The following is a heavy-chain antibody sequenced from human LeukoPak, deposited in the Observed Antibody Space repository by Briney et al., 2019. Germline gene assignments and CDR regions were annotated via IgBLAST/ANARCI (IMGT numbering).Heavy chain of an antibody. J-gene: IGHJ4*02. D-gene: IGHD6-6*01. V-gene: IGHV3-7*01. CDR2: IKQDGSEK. CDR1: GFTFSSYW. Sequence: GGSLRLSCAASGFTFSSYWMSWVRQAPGEGLEWVANIKQDGSEKYYVDSVKGRFTVSRDNAKNSLYLQMNSLRAEDTAVYYCARVYRSSSGYCFDFWGQGTLVTVSS. CDR3: ARVYRSSSGYCFDF.